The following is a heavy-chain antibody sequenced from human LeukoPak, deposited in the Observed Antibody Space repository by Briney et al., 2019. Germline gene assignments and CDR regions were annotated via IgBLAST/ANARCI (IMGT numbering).Heavy chain of an antibody. Sequence: GGSLRLSCTASGFSVGDYTMSWVRQAPGKGLEWVGLIGRKASGGTTEYAASVYGRFTVFRDDVQGIAYLQMNSLKSDDTGVYYCTRVNVVTFDYWGQGALVTVSS. CDR2: IGRKASGGTT. CDR1: GFSVGDYT. J-gene: IGHJ4*02. V-gene: IGHV3-49*04. CDR3: TRVNVVTFDY. D-gene: IGHD2-21*02.